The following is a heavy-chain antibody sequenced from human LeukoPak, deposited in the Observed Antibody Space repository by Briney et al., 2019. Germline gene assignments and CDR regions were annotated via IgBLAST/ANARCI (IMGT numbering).Heavy chain of an antibody. D-gene: IGHD6-19*01. CDR1: GGSISSYY. CDR2: IYYSGST. CDR3: ARDPLQWLDGGIGY. V-gene: IGHV4-59*12. Sequence: SETLSLTCTVSGGSISSYYWSWIRQPPGKGLEWIGYIYYSGSTNYNPSLKSRVTISVDTSKNQFSLKLSSVTAADTAVYYCARDPLQWLDGGIGYWGQGTLVTVSS. J-gene: IGHJ4*02.